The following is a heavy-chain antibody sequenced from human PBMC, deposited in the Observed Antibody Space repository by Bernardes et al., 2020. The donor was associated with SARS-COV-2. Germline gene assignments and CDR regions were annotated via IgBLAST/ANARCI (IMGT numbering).Heavy chain of an antibody. D-gene: IGHD3-9*01. CDR2: IYYSGST. CDR3: ARENYDILTGTRTYFDL. J-gene: IGHJ2*01. V-gene: IGHV4-30-4*01. CDR1: GGSISSGDYY. Sequence: SETLSLTCTVSGGSISSGDYYWSWSRQPPGKGLEWIGYIYYSGSTYYNPSLKSRITISLDTSKNQFSLKLSSVTAADTAVYYCARENYDILTGTRTYFDLWCRGTLVTVSS.